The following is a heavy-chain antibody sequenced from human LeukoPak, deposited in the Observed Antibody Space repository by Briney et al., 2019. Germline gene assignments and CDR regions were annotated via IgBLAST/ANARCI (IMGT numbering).Heavy chain of an antibody. CDR1: GGSISSSNW. Sequence: SETLSLTCAVSGGSISSSNWWSWVRQPPGKGLEWIGEIYHSGSTNYNPSLKSRVTISVDKSKNQFSLKLSSVTAADTAVYYCARDGIAAAGTGLNWFDPWGQGTLVTVSS. CDR3: ARDGIAAAGTGLNWFDP. V-gene: IGHV4-4*02. D-gene: IGHD6-13*01. CDR2: IYHSGST. J-gene: IGHJ5*02.